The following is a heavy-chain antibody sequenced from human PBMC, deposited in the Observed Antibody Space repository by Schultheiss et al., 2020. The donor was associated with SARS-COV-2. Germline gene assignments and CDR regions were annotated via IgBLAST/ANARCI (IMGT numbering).Heavy chain of an antibody. Sequence: SETLSLTCAVSGGSISSGGYSWSWIRQHPGKGLEWIGYIYYSGSTYYNPSLKSRVTISVDKSKNQFSLKLSSVTAADTAVYYCARGGGGTYSNYGGFDYWGQGTLVTVSS. V-gene: IGHV4-30-4*08. CDR1: GGSISSGGYS. CDR3: ARGGGGTYSNYGGFDY. D-gene: IGHD4-11*01. CDR2: IYYSGST. J-gene: IGHJ4*02.